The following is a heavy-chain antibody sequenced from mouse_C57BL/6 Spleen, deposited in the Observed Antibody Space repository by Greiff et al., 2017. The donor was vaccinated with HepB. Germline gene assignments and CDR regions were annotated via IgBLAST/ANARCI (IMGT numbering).Heavy chain of an antibody. Sequence: VQLQQSGAELVRPGASVTLSCKASGYTFTDYEIHWVKQTPVHGLEWIGAIDPETGGTAYNQKFKGKAILTADKSSSTAYMELRSLTSEDSAVYYCSITTVPDWYFDVWGTGTTVTVSS. V-gene: IGHV1-15*01. J-gene: IGHJ1*03. CDR1: GYTFTDYE. CDR2: IDPETGGT. D-gene: IGHD1-1*01. CDR3: SITTVPDWYFDV.